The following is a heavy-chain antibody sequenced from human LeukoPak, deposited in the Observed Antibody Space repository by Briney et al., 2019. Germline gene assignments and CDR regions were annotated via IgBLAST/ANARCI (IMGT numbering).Heavy chain of an antibody. Sequence: GGSLRLSCAASGFTFSSYEMNWVRQAPGKGLEWVSYISSSGSTIYYADSVKGRFTISRDNAKNSLYLQMNSLRAEDTAVYYCARTLGMVRGVFDYWGQGTLVTVSS. CDR3: ARTLGMVRGVFDY. CDR1: GFTFSSYE. D-gene: IGHD3-10*01. CDR2: ISSSGSTI. J-gene: IGHJ4*02. V-gene: IGHV3-48*03.